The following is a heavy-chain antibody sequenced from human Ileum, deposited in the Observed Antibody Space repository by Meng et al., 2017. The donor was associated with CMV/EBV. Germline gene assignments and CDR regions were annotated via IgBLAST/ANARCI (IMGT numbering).Heavy chain of an antibody. CDR3: VREDIVVFDY. D-gene: IGHD2-15*01. V-gene: IGHV3-7*01. CDR1: GFTYSNLW. CDR2: IKQDGSAT. Sequence: GESLKISCAVSGFTYSNLWMSWVRQSPGMGLEWVANIKQDGSATYYADSVKGRFTISRDNAKNSLYLQMDNLRADDTAVYYCVREDIVVFDYWGQGTLVTVSS. J-gene: IGHJ4*02.